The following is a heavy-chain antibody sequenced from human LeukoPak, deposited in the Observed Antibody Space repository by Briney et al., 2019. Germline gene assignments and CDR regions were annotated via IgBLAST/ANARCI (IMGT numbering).Heavy chain of an antibody. CDR1: GYIFSTYW. CDR3: ARDMPGIGVCDY. CDR2: INKDGSGT. J-gene: IGHJ4*02. V-gene: IGHV3-74*01. Sequence: GGSLRLSCVGSGYIFSTYWMYWVRQVSGKGLVCVSHINKDGSGTNYVDSVRGRFTISRDNAKNMVYLQMNSLRAEDSAVYFCARDMPGIGVCDYWGQGILVTVSS. D-gene: IGHD2-2*01.